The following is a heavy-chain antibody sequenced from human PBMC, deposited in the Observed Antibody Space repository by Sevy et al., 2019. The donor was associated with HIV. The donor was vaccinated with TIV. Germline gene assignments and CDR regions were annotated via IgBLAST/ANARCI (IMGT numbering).Heavy chain of an antibody. CDR3: AREGCTRPHDY. D-gene: IGHD2-8*01. CDR2: LSFGCGKI. J-gene: IGHJ4*02. CDR1: GFNFNICS. V-gene: IGHV3-23*01. Sequence: GALRLSCAVSGFNFNICSMSWVRQAPGKGLEWVSTLSFGCGKINYADSVKGRFIISRDDSKNTLYLQMNSLRAEDTAVYFCAREGCTRPHDYWGQGTLVTVSS.